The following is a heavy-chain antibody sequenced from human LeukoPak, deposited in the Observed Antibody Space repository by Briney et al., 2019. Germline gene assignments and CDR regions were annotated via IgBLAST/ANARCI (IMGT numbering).Heavy chain of an antibody. V-gene: IGHV3-7*01. CDR2: IKQDGSEK. CDR1: GFTFSSYW. Sequence: GGSLRLSCAASGFTFSSYWMSWVRQAPGKGLEWVANIKQDGSEKYYVDSVKGRFTISRDNAKNSLYLQMNSLRAEDTAVYYCARAAAGYSRGAEYFQHWGQGTLVTVSS. J-gene: IGHJ1*01. CDR3: ARAAAGYSRGAEYFQH. D-gene: IGHD6-13*01.